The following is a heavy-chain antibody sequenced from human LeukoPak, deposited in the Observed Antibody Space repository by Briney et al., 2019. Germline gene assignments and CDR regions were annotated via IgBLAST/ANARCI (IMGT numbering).Heavy chain of an antibody. CDR2: ISSSSSTI. CDR3: ARVYNYDSSGYYFDY. J-gene: IGHJ4*02. D-gene: IGHD3-22*01. CDR1: GFTFSSYA. Sequence: GGSLRLSCAASGFTFSSYAMNWVRQAPGKGLEWVSYISSSSSTIYYADSVKGRFTISRDNAKNSLYLQMNSLRDEDTAVYYCARVYNYDSSGYYFDYWGQGTLVTVSS. V-gene: IGHV3-48*02.